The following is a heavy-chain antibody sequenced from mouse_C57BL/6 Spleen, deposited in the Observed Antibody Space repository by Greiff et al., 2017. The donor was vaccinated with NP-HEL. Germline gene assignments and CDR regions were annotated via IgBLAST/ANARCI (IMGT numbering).Heavy chain of an antibody. Sequence: EVQLQQSGAELVRPGASVKLSCTASGFNIKDYYMHWVKQRPEQGLEWIGRIDPEDGDTEYAPKFQGKATMTADTSSNTSYLQLSSLTSEDTAVYYCTTLPLYYDYDVEDYWGQGTTLTVSS. V-gene: IGHV14-1*01. CDR1: GFNIKDYY. CDR2: IDPEDGDT. D-gene: IGHD2-4*01. CDR3: TTLPLYYDYDVEDY. J-gene: IGHJ2*01.